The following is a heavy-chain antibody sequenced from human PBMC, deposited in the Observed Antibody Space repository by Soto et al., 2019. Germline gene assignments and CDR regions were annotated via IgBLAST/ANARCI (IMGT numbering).Heavy chain of an antibody. Sequence: QVQLVQSGAEVKKPGASVKVSCKASGYTFTSYGISWVRQAPGQGLEWMGWISAYNGNTNYAQKLQGRVTMTTDTSTGTAYMEPRCLTSDDTAVYYCPREINFRNYGLCSGPIHYYYGMEVWGQGTTVSASS. CDR3: PREINFRNYGLCSGPIHYYYGMEV. J-gene: IGHJ6*02. CDR1: GYTFTSYG. V-gene: IGHV1-18*04. CDR2: ISAYNGNT. D-gene: IGHD2-15*01.